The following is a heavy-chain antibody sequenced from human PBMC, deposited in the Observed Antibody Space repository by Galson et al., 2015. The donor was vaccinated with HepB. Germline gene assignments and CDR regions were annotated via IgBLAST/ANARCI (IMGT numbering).Heavy chain of an antibody. Sequence: CAISGDSVSSNSAAWNWIRQSPSRGLEWLGRTYYRSKWYNDYAVSVKSRITINPDTSKNQFSLQLNSVTPEDTAVYYCARDRYYDFWSGYHPFDYWGQGTLVTVSS. CDR1: GDSVSSNSAA. CDR2: TYYRSKWYN. V-gene: IGHV6-1*01. CDR3: ARDRYYDFWSGYHPFDY. J-gene: IGHJ4*02. D-gene: IGHD3-3*01.